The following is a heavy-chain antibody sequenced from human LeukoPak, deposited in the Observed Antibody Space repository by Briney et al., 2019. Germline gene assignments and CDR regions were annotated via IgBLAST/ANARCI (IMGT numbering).Heavy chain of an antibody. CDR1: GVTFSRHW. V-gene: IGHV3-7*05. J-gene: IGHJ3*02. D-gene: IGHD2/OR15-2a*01. CDR3: ARGNFSAYDI. CDR2: IKQDGSEK. Sequence: GGSLRLSCAASGVTFSRHWMSWVRQAPGQGLEWVANIKQDGSEKYYVDSVKGRFTISRDNAKNSLYLQMNSLRAEDTAVYYCARGNFSAYDIWGQGTMVTVSS.